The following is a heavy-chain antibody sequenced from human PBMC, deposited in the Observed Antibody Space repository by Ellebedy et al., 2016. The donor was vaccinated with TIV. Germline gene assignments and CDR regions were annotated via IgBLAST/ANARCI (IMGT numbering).Heavy chain of an antibody. CDR2: IYPRDSDT. J-gene: IGHJ5*02. V-gene: IGHV5-51*01. D-gene: IGHD6-19*01. CDR3: ARMVYGSGWDGYFDP. Sequence: GGSLRLSCKGSGYTFTTYWIAWVRQKPGKGLEWMGFIYPRDSDTRYSPSSQGHVTISADKSTNTAYLQWRSLEASDTAVYYCARMVYGSGWDGYFDPWGQGTLVTVSP. CDR1: GYTFTTYW.